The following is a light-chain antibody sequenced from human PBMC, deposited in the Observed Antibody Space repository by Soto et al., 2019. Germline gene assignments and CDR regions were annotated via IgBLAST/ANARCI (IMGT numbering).Light chain of an antibody. CDR3: QQYNNYWT. J-gene: IGKJ1*01. V-gene: IGKV1-5*01. CDR2: DAS. CDR1: QSISRW. Sequence: IQMTQSPSSVSASVGDRVSITCRASQSISRWLAWYQQKPGKAPKVLIDDASSSESGVPSRFSGSGSGTEFSPNISRLQPDDFATYYCQQYNNYWTFGQGTKVDI.